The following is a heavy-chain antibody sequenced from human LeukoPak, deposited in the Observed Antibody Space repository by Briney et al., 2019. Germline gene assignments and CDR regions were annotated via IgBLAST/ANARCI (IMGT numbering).Heavy chain of an antibody. D-gene: IGHD6-25*01. CDR3: ARDFAALPNTRGMDV. CDR2: INPNGGST. CDR1: GYSFTTYL. V-gene: IGHV1-46*01. J-gene: IGHJ6*02. Sequence: ASVKVSCKASGYSFTTYLVHWVRQAPGQGLEWMGMINPNGGSTRFAQKFQGRVTMTRDTSTSTVYMELSSLRSEDTAEYYCARDFAALPNTRGMDVWGQGTTVTVSS.